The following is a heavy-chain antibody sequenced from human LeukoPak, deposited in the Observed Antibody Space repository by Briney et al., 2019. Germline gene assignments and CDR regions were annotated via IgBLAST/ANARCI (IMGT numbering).Heavy chain of an antibody. CDR1: GYTFTSYD. CDR2: MNPNSGNT. Sequence: ASVKVPCKASGYTFTSYDINWVRQATGQGLEWMGWMNPNSGNTGYAQKFQGRVTMTRDTSISTAYMELSRLRSDDTAVYYCARDDFWSGYFHYYMDVWGKGTTVTVSS. CDR3: ARDDFWSGYFHYYMDV. V-gene: IGHV1-8*01. D-gene: IGHD3-3*01. J-gene: IGHJ6*03.